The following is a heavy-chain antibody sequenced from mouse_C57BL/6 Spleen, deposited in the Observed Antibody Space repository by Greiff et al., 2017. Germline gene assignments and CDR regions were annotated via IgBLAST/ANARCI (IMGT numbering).Heavy chain of an antibody. CDR3: ARDYGSSHWYFDV. CDR2: IDPANGNT. J-gene: IGHJ1*03. V-gene: IGHV14-3*01. Sequence: DVQLQESVAELVRLGASVKLSCTASGFNIKNTYMHWVKQRPEQGLEWIGRIDPANGNTKYAPKFQGKATITADTSSNTAYLQLSSLTSEDTAIYYCARDYGSSHWYFDVWGTGTTVTVSS. CDR1: GFNIKNTY. D-gene: IGHD1-1*01.